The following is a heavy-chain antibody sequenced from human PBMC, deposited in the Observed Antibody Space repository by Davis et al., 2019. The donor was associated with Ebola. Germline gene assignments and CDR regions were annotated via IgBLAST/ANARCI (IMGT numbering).Heavy chain of an antibody. J-gene: IGHJ6*04. CDR3: AKSGLSFGVVKYHYGMDV. CDR1: GFTFSSYW. Sequence: PGGSLRLSCAASGFTFSSYWMHWVRQAPGKGLVWVSRINSDGSSTSYADSVKGRFTISRDNAENTLYLQMNSLRAEDTAVYYCAKSGLSFGVVKYHYGMDVWGKGTTVTVSS. D-gene: IGHD3-3*01. CDR2: INSDGSST. V-gene: IGHV3-74*01.